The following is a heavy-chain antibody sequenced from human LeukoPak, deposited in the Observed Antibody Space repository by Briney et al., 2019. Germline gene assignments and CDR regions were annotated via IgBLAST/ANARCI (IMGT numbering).Heavy chain of an antibody. J-gene: IGHJ3*02. Sequence: GGSLRLSCAASGLSVSSNYMSWVRQAPGKGLEWVSVIYSGGSTYYADSVKGRFTISRDNAKNTLYLQMNTLRAEDTAVYYCAREEGYCTSTSCHAGGHAFDIWGQGTMVTVSP. V-gene: IGHV3-66*01. CDR3: AREEGYCTSTSCHAGGHAFDI. D-gene: IGHD2-2*01. CDR2: IYSGGST. CDR1: GLSVSSNY.